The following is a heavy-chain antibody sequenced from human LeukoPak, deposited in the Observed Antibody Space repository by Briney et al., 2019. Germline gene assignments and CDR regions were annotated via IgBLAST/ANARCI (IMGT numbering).Heavy chain of an antibody. Sequence: ASVKVSCKASGYTFTGYYMHWVRQAPGQGLEWMGRINPNSGGTNYAQKFRGRVTMTRDTSISTAYMELSRLRSDDTAVYYCATIQLWSTFFDYWGQGTLVTVSS. J-gene: IGHJ4*02. V-gene: IGHV1-2*06. CDR3: ATIQLWSTFFDY. CDR2: INPNSGGT. CDR1: GYTFTGYY. D-gene: IGHD5-18*01.